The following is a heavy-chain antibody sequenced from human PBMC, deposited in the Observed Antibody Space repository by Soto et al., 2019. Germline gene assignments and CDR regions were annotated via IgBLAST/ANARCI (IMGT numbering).Heavy chain of an antibody. D-gene: IGHD3-22*01. CDR2: ISGSGGST. CDR3: AKDKSSGYYNTKFDP. Sequence: EVQLLESGGGLVQPGGSLRLSCAASGFTFSSYAMSWVRQAPGKGLEWVSAISGSGGSTYYADSVKGRFTISRDNSKNTLYLQMKSLRAEDTAVYYCAKDKSSGYYNTKFDPWGQGTLVTVSS. J-gene: IGHJ5*02. CDR1: GFTFSSYA. V-gene: IGHV3-23*01.